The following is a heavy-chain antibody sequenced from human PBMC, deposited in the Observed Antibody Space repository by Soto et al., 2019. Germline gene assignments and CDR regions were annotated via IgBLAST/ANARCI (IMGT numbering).Heavy chain of an antibody. D-gene: IGHD3-3*01. V-gene: IGHV4-39*01. Sequence: QLQLQESGPGLVKPSETLSLTCTVSGGSISSSSYYWGWIRQPPGKGLEWIGRIYYSGSTYYNPSLKSRVTISVDTSKNQFSLKLSSVTAADTAVYYCARHVVSGFWSGFTDYWGQGTLVTVSS. J-gene: IGHJ4*02. CDR3: ARHVVSGFWSGFTDY. CDR1: GGSISSSSYY. CDR2: IYYSGST.